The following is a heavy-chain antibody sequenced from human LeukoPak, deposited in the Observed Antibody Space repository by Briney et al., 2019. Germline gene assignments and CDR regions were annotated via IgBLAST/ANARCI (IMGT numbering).Heavy chain of an antibody. D-gene: IGHD3-22*01. Sequence: GGSLRLSCAASGFTFSTYAMSWVRQAPGKGLEWLSTISSSGGSTYYADSVKGRFTISRDNSKNALYLQMNSLRAEDTAVYYCAKEVDYYDSSGYYSTNFDYWGQGTLVTVSS. CDR1: GFTFSTYA. V-gene: IGHV3-23*01. CDR2: ISSSGGST. J-gene: IGHJ4*02. CDR3: AKEVDYYDSSGYYSTNFDY.